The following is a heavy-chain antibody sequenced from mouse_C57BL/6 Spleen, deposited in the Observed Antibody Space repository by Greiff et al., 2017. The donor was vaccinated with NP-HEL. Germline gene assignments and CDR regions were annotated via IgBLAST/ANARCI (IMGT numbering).Heavy chain of an antibody. D-gene: IGHD1-1*01. J-gene: IGHJ3*01. CDR3: TREYYYGSSWFAY. V-gene: IGHV1-5*01. Sequence: VQLKQPGTVLARPGASVKMSCKTSGYTFTSYWMHWVKQRPGQGLEWIGAIYPGNSDTSYNQKFKGKAKLTAVTSASTAYMELSSLTNEDSAVYYCTREYYYGSSWFAYWGQGTLVTVSA. CDR1: GYTFTSYW. CDR2: IYPGNSDT.